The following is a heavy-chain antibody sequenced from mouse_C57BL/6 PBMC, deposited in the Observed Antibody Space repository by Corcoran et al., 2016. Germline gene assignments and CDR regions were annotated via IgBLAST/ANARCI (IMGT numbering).Heavy chain of an antibody. CDR2: INPNNGGT. J-gene: IGHJ2*01. CDR1: GYTFTDYY. CDR3: ARYDYGL. Sequence: EVQLQQSGPELVKPGASVKISCKASGYTFTDYYMNWVKQSHGKSLEWIGDINPNNGGTSYNQKFKGKATLTVDKSSSTAYMELRSLTSEDSAVYYCARYDYGLWGQGTTLTVSS. V-gene: IGHV1-26*01. D-gene: IGHD2-4*01.